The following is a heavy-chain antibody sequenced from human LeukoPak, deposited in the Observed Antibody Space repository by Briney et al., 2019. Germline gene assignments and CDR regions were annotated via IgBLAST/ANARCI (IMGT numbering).Heavy chain of an antibody. V-gene: IGHV4-30-4*01. Sequence: PSETLSLTCTVSGGSISSGDYYWSWIRQPPGKGLEWIGYIYYSGSTYYNPSLKSRVTISLDTSKNRFSLKLNSVTAADTAVYYCARDHSYYFGSQTSTLDVWGQGTAVTVSS. D-gene: IGHD3-10*01. CDR3: ARDHSYYFGSQTSTLDV. CDR2: IYYSGST. J-gene: IGHJ6*02. CDR1: GGSISSGDYY.